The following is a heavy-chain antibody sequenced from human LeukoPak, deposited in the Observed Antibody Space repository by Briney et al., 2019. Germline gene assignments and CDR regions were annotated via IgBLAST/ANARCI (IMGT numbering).Heavy chain of an antibody. CDR3: AKAGIVATMNADWFDP. Sequence: ASVKVSCKASGYTFTSYDINWVRQATGQGLEWMGWMNPNSGNTGYAQKFRGRVTMTRDTSISTAYMELSSLKSEDTAVYYCAKAGIVATMNADWFDPWGQGTLVTVSS. D-gene: IGHD5-12*01. V-gene: IGHV1-8*01. CDR1: GYTFTSYD. J-gene: IGHJ5*02. CDR2: MNPNSGNT.